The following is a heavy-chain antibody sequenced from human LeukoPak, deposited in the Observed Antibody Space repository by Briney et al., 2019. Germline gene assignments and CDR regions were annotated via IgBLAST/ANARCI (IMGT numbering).Heavy chain of an antibody. CDR1: GGSISSYY. Sequence: SETLSLTCTVSGGSISSYYWSWIRQPPGKGLEWIGYIYYSGSTNYNPSLKSRVTISVDTSKNQFPLKLSSVTAADTAVYYCARDKGGYDFDYWGQGTLVTVSS. V-gene: IGHV4-59*01. D-gene: IGHD5-12*01. J-gene: IGHJ4*02. CDR2: IYYSGST. CDR3: ARDKGGYDFDY.